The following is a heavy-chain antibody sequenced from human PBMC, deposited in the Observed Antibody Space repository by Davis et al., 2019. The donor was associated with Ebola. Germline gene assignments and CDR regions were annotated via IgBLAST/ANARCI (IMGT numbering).Heavy chain of an antibody. V-gene: IGHV3-21*01. J-gene: IGHJ3*02. CDR2: ISSSGTYI. CDR1: GFTFSSSG. Sequence: GESLKISCAASGFTFSSSGMNWVRQASGKGLEWVSSISSSGTYIFYADSLKGRFTISRDNARNSLYLQMNSLTAEDTAVYFCARDFVSIPSSMRFGDAFDIWGQGTVVTVSS. D-gene: IGHD3/OR15-3a*01. CDR3: ARDFVSIPSSMRFGDAFDI.